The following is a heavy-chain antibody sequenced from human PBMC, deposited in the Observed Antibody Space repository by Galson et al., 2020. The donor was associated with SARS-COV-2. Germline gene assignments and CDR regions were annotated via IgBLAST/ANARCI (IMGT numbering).Heavy chain of an antibody. CDR3: AKAGAETNAVCYYYGRDV. V-gene: IGHV3-23*01. D-gene: IGHD7-27*01. Sequence: GGSLRLSCAASGFTFSSYAMSWVRQAPGKGLEWVSAISGSGGSTYYADSVKGRFTISRDNSKHTLYLQRNSLRAEDTAVYYCAKAGAETNAVCYYYGRDVWGQGTTVTVSS. CDR1: GFTFSSYA. CDR2: ISGSGGST. J-gene: IGHJ6*02.